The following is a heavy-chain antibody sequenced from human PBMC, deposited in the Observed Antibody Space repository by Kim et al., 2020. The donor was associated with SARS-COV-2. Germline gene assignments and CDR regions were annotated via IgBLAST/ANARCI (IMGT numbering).Heavy chain of an antibody. CDR3: AVRSGSYAVPTF. CDR1: GFTFSSYA. V-gene: IGHV3-30-3*01. CDR2: ISYDGSNK. J-gene: IGHJ4*02. D-gene: IGHD1-26*01. Sequence: GGSLRLSCAASGFTFSSYAMHWVRQAPGKGLEWVAVISYDGSNKYYADSVKGRFTISRDNSKNTLYLQMNSLRAEDTAVYYCAVRSGSYAVPTFWGQGTL.